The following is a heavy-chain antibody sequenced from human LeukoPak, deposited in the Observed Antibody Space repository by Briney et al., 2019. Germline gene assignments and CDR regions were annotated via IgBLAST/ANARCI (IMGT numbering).Heavy chain of an antibody. CDR1: GFTFDDYA. J-gene: IGHJ4*02. D-gene: IGHD6-19*01. CDR3: AKSGSYSSGWYYYDY. CDR2: ISWNSGSI. V-gene: IGHV3-9*01. Sequence: SGGSLRHSCAASGFTFDDYAMHWVRQAPGNGLEWVSGISWNSGSIGYADSVKGRFTISRDNAKNSLYLQMNSLRAEDTALYYCAKSGSYSSGWYYYDYWGQGTLVTVX.